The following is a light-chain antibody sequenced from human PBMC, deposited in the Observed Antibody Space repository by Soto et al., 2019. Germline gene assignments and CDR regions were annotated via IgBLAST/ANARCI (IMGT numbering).Light chain of an antibody. J-gene: IGLJ2*01. CDR3: TSWTTSTTMI. CDR2: DVN. V-gene: IGLV2-14*03. Sequence: QPALTQPASVSGSPGHSLTIFCTGTSSDIGAYNFVSWCQQHPGKAPKLMLYDVNIRPSGVSNRFSGSKSGNTASLTISVLQAEAEADYYCTSWTTSTTMIFGGGTKVTVL. CDR1: SSDIGAYNF.